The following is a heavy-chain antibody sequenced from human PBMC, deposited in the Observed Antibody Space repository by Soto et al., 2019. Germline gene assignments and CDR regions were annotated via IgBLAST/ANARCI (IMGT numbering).Heavy chain of an antibody. CDR1: GGSISSGGYY. D-gene: IGHD6-13*01. J-gene: IGHJ4*02. Sequence: SETLSLTCTVSGGSISSGGYYWSWIRQHPGKGLEWIGYIYYSGSTYYNPSLKSRVTISVDTSKNQFSLKLSSVTAADTAVYYCASSRPYSTPASDFDYWGQGTLVTVSS. CDR2: IYYSGST. V-gene: IGHV4-31*03. CDR3: ASSRPYSTPASDFDY.